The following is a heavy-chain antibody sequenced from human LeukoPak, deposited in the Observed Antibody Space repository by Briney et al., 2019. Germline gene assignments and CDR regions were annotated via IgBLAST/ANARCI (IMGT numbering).Heavy chain of an antibody. J-gene: IGHJ4*02. D-gene: IGHD3-9*01. CDR2: INGDGSST. CDR1: GFTFSTYW. Sequence: GGSLRLSCAASGFTFSTYWIHWVRQAPGKGLVWVSHINGDGSSTSYADSVKGRFAISRNNAKNTLYLQMNSLRAEDTAVYYCARTMTGTFFDYWGQGALVTVSS. V-gene: IGHV3-74*01. CDR3: ARTMTGTFFDY.